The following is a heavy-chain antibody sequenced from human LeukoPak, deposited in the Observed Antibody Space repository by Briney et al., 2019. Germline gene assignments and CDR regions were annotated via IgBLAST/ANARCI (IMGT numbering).Heavy chain of an antibody. CDR3: ARGYGDYDDGFVWDYYFDY. J-gene: IGHJ4*02. V-gene: IGHV4-38-2*02. CDR2: IYHSGST. Sequence: PSETLSLTCTVSGYSISSGYYWGWIRQPPGKGLEWIGSIYHSGSTYYNPSLKSRVTISVDTSKNQFSLKLSSVTAADTAVYYCARGYGDYDDGFVWDYYFDYWGQGTLVTVSS. CDR1: GYSISSGYY. D-gene: IGHD4-17*01.